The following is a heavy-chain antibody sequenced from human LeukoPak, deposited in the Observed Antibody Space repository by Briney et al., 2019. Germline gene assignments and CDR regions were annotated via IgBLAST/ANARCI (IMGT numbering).Heavy chain of an antibody. Sequence: AQSLRLSSVAYGFTFSSYWMDWVRQAQGNVMVWVSRIKTDGSSTNYADSVKGRFTISRDNAKNSLYLQMNSLRAEDTAVYYCARGQWVAATWGQGTMVTVSS. CDR2: IKTDGSST. CDR1: GFTFSSYW. J-gene: IGHJ3*01. D-gene: IGHD6-13*01. CDR3: ARGQWVAAT. V-gene: IGHV3-74*01.